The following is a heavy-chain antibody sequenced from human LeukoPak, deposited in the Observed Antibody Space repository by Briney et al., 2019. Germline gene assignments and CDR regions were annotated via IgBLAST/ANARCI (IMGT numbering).Heavy chain of an antibody. CDR3: ARDTDGYNYALGY. D-gene: IGHD5-24*01. V-gene: IGHV1-46*01. CDR1: GYTFTNYY. CDR2: INPSGGST. J-gene: IGHJ4*02. Sequence: GASVKVSCKASGYTFTNYYMHWVRQAPGQGREWMGIINPSGGSTSYAQKFQGRVTMTKDTSTSTLYMELSSLRSEDTAVYYCARDTDGYNYALGYWGQGTLVTVSS.